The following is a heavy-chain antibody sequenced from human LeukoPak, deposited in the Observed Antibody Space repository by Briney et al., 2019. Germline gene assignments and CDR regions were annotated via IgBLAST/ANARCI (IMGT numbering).Heavy chain of an antibody. Sequence: SETLSLTCTVSGYSISSGYYWGWIRPPPGKGLEWIGSIYHSGSTYCNPSLKSRVTISVDTSKNQFSLKLSSVTAADTAVYYCARDRITMVRGVSYYFDYWGQGTLVTVSS. V-gene: IGHV4-38-2*02. D-gene: IGHD3-10*01. J-gene: IGHJ4*02. CDR1: GYSISSGYY. CDR3: ARDRITMVRGVSYYFDY. CDR2: IYHSGST.